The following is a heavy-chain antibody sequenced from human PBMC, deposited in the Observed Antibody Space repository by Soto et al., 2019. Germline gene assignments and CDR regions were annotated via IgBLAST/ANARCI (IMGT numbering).Heavy chain of an antibody. J-gene: IGHJ6*02. CDR3: ARGPSETSSWHPYYGMDV. Sequence: SLRLSCAASGFTFSTYAMHCVRQAPGKGLEWVAVISFDGHSKYYADSVKGRFPISRDNSKNTLYLQMDSPRAEDTAVYYCARGPSETSSWHPYYGMDVWGQGTTVTVSS. CDR2: ISFDGHSK. V-gene: IGHV3-30*04. CDR1: GFTFSTYA. D-gene: IGHD6-13*01.